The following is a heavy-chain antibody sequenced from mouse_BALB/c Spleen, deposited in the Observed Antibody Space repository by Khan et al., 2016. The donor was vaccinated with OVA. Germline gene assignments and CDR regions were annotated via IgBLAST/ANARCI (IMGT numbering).Heavy chain of an antibody. V-gene: IGHV9-2-1*01. Sequence: QIQLVQSGPELKKPGETVKISCKASGYSFTDYSMHWVKQAPGKGLKWMGWINTETGEPTYADDFKGRFALSLDTSVSTAYLQLNNLKNVDTATTFCVTSNPFYAMDYWGQGTSVTVSS. CDR3: VTSNPFYAMDY. D-gene: IGHD1-3*01. CDR2: INTETGEP. CDR1: GYSFTDYS. J-gene: IGHJ4*01.